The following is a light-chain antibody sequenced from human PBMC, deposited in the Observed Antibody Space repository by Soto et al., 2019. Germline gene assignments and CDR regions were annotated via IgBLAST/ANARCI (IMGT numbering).Light chain of an antibody. CDR1: QSVSSSH. V-gene: IGKV3-20*01. CDR3: QQYGSS. CDR2: GAF. Sequence: EIVLTQSPGTLSLSPGERATLSCRASQSVSSSHLAWYQQKPGQAPRLLIYGAFNRATGIPARFSGSGSGTDFTLTISRLEPEDFAVYYCQQYGSSFGPGTKVDIK. J-gene: IGKJ3*01.